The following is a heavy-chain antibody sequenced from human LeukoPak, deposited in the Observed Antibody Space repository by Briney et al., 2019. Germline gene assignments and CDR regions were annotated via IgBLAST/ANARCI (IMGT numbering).Heavy chain of an antibody. CDR3: ARDQGDVDY. D-gene: IGHD2-21*01. J-gene: IGHJ4*02. CDR2: VYYSGST. CDR1: GGSITSSSYY. Sequence: SETLSLTCTVSGGSITSSSYYWGWIRQPPGKGLEWIGSVYYSGSTYYNPSLKSRVTISVDTSKNQFSLKLSSVTAADTAVYYCARDQGDVDYWGQGTLVTVSS. V-gene: IGHV4-39*07.